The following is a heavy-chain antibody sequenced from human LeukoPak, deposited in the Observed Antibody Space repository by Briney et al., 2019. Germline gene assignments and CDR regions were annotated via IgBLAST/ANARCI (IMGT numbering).Heavy chain of an antibody. J-gene: IGHJ6*03. CDR3: ARDRYDFWSGYWSSTDYYYYMDV. CDR1: GFTVSSNY. V-gene: IGHV3-53*01. CDR2: IYSGGST. D-gene: IGHD3-3*01. Sequence: GGSLRLSCAASGFTVSSNYMSWVRQAPGKGLEWVSVIYSGGSTYYADSVKGRFTISRDNSKNTLYLQMNSLRAEDTAVYYCARDRYDFWSGYWSSTDYYYYMDVWGKGTTVTVSS.